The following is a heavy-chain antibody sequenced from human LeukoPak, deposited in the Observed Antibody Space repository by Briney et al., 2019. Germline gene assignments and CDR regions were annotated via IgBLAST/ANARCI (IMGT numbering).Heavy chain of an antibody. V-gene: IGHV3-21*01. CDR3: AELGITMIGGV. D-gene: IGHD3-10*02. J-gene: IGHJ6*04. Sequence: GGSLRLSCAASGFTFNYYNMNWVRQAPGKALEWVSSITSSGAYIFYADSVRGRFTISRDNAKNSLYLQMNSLRAEDTAVYYCAELGITMIGGVWGKGTTVTISS. CDR1: GFTFNYYN. CDR2: ITSSGAYI.